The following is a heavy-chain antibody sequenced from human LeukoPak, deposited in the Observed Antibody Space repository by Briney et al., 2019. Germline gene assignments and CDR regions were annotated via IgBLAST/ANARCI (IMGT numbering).Heavy chain of an antibody. V-gene: IGHV4-34*01. CDR1: GGSFSGYY. Sequence: KPSETLSLTCAVYGGSFSGYYWSWIRQPPGKGLEWIGEINHSGSTNYNPSLKSRVTISVDTSKSQFSLKLSSVTAADTAVYYCASLQQWLAPIDYWGQGTLVTVSS. D-gene: IGHD6-19*01. J-gene: IGHJ4*02. CDR3: ASLQQWLAPIDY. CDR2: INHSGST.